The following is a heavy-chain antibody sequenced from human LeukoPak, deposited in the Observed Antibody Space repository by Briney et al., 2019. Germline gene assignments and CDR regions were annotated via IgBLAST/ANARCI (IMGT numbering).Heavy chain of an antibody. J-gene: IGHJ3*02. CDR3: ASGPPDYVDAFDI. CDR1: GYTFTSYA. Sequence: GASVTVSCTASGYTFTSYAMHWVRQAPGQRLEWMGWINAGSGNTKYSQKFQGRVTITRDTSASTAYMELSSLRSEDTAVYYCASGPPDYVDAFDIWGQGTMVTVSS. D-gene: IGHD4-17*01. CDR2: INAGSGNT. V-gene: IGHV1-3*01.